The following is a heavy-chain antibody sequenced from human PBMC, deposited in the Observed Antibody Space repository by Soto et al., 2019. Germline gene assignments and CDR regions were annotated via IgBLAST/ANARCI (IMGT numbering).Heavy chain of an antibody. V-gene: IGHV4-4*02. D-gene: IGHD3-3*01. CDR3: ARGLLEITIFGVVIAPNGIDV. CDR2: IYHSGST. Sequence: PSETLSLTCTVSGGSISSSNWWSWVRQPPGKGLEWIGEIYHSGSTNYNPSLKSRVTISVDKSKNQFSLKLSSVTAADTAVYYCARGLLEITIFGVVIAPNGIDVWGQGTTVTVS. J-gene: IGHJ6*02. CDR1: GGSISSSNW.